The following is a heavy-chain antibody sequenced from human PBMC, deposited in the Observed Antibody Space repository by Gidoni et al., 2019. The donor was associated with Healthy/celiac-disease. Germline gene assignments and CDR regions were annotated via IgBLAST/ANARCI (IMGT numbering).Heavy chain of an antibody. V-gene: IGHV3-23*01. CDR1: GFTFCCSA. Sequence: EVQLLESGGGLGQAGGALRLSCAASGFTFCCSAMSWVRQAPGKGLEWVSAISGSGGSTYYADSVKGRFTISRDNSKNTLYLQMNSLRAEDTAVYYCAKVGARRIVATAKGLDYWGQGTLVTVSS. CDR3: AKVGARRIVATAKGLDY. D-gene: IGHD5-12*01. CDR2: ISGSGGST. J-gene: IGHJ4*02.